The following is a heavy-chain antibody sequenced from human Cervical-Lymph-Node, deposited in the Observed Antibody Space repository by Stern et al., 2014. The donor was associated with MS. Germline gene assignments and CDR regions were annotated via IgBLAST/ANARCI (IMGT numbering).Heavy chain of an antibody. CDR3: ARGGETYGDYLFGWYFDL. V-gene: IGHV4-34*01. D-gene: IGHD4-17*01. Sequence: QVQLQQWSAGLLKPSETLSLTCAVYGGSFSGYYWSWIRQPPGKGLEWIGEINHSGSTNYNPSLKSRVTISVDTSKNQFSLKLSSVTAADTAVYYCARGGETYGDYLFGWYFDLWGRGTLVTVSS. CDR1: GGSFSGYY. J-gene: IGHJ2*01. CDR2: INHSGST.